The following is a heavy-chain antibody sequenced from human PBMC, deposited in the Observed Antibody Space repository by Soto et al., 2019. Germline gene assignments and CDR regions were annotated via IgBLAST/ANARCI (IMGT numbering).Heavy chain of an antibody. V-gene: IGHV1-2*02. CDR3: ARWGIGYYYGSGAPYV. CDR1: GDTFTSYY. J-gene: IGHJ6*02. Sequence: GASVKLSCKAPGDTFTSYYLNWVRQAPGQGLEWMGVINPHGGSTKYAQKFQGRVTMTRDTSISTAYMELSRLRSDDTAVYYCARWGIGYYYGSGAPYVWGQGTTVTVSS. CDR2: INPHGGST. D-gene: IGHD3-10*01.